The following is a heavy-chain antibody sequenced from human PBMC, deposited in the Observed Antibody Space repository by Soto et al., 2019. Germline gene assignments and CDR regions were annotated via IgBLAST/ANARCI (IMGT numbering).Heavy chain of an antibody. V-gene: IGHV3-7*03. CDR1: GFTFSSYW. CDR3: ARDLYYYDSSGYPRGNWFDP. D-gene: IGHD3-22*01. Sequence: PGGSLRLSCAASGFTFSSYWMSWVHQAPGKGLEWVANIKQDGSEKYYVDSVKGRFTISRDNAKNSLYLQMNSLRAEDTAVYYCARDLYYYDSSGYPRGNWFDPWGQGTLVTVSS. J-gene: IGHJ5*02. CDR2: IKQDGSEK.